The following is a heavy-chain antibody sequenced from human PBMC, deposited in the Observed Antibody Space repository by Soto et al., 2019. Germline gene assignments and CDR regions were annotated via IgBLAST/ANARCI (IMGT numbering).Heavy chain of an antibody. CDR1: GFTFNIYG. CDR3: AKDQASGQGSFDS. Sequence: VKLVESGGGVVQPGGSLRLSCAASGFTFNIYGMHWVRQAPDKGLEWVALISYDGSNQYYADSVKGRFTISRDNSKNTLFLQMNSLTADDTAVYYCAKDQASGQGSFDSWGQGTLVTVSS. V-gene: IGHV3-30*18. J-gene: IGHJ4*02. CDR2: ISYDGSNQ.